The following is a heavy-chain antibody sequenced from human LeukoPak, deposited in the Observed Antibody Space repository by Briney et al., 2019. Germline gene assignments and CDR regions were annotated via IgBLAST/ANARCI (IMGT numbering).Heavy chain of an antibody. D-gene: IGHD3-22*01. J-gene: IGHJ3*02. Sequence: ASVKVSCKASGYTFTSYGINWVRQATGQGLEWMGWMNPNSGNTGYAQKFQGRVTMTRNTSISTAYMELSSLRSEDTAVYYCARAGSYYYDSSGYYYPTAFDIWGQGTMVTVSS. CDR2: MNPNSGNT. CDR1: GYTFTSYG. CDR3: ARAGSYYYDSSGYYYPTAFDI. V-gene: IGHV1-8*02.